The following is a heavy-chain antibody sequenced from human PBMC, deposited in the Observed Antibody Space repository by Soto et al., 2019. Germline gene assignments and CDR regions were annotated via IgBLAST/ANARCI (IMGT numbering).Heavy chain of an antibody. J-gene: IGHJ3*02. CDR3: ARVGTIFGVVIKHDAFDI. D-gene: IGHD3-3*01. V-gene: IGHV1-69*02. CDR2: IVPILGIA. Sequence: SVKVSCKASGGTFSSYTISWVRQAPGQGLEWMGRIVPILGIANYAQKFQGRVTITADKSTSTAYMELSSLRSEDTAVYYCARVGTIFGVVIKHDAFDIWGQGTMVTVSS. CDR1: GGTFSSYT.